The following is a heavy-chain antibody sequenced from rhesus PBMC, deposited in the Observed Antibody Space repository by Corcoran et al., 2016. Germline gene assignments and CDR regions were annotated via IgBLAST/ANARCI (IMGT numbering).Heavy chain of an antibody. Sequence: EVQLVESGGGLVQPGGSLRLSCAASGFTFSDHYMYWVRQAPGKGLEWVGFIKSNAYGGTAKYAASVKDRFPISRDDSKSLAYLQMNSLKTEDTAVYYCARVIAAAGHFDYWGQGVLVTVSS. CDR2: IKSNAYGGTA. V-gene: IGHV3-184*01. CDR3: ARVIAAAGHFDY. CDR1: GFTFSDHY. J-gene: IGHJ4*01. D-gene: IGHD6-25*01.